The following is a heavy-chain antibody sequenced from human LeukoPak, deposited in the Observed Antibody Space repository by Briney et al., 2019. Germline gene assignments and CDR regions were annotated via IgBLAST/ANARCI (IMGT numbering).Heavy chain of an antibody. D-gene: IGHD7-27*01. Sequence: ASVKVSCKASGFTFTAYHMHWVRQAPGQGLEWMGWINPNSGGTNYAQKFQGRVTMTRDTSISTAYMELSGLRSDDTAVYYCARGPHWDPHFDFWGQGTLVTVSS. J-gene: IGHJ4*02. V-gene: IGHV1-2*02. CDR2: INPNSGGT. CDR1: GFTFTAYH. CDR3: ARGPHWDPHFDF.